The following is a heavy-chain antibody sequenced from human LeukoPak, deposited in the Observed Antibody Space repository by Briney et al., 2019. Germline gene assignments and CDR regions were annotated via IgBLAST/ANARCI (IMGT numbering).Heavy chain of an antibody. V-gene: IGHV3-23*01. CDR1: GFTFSSYA. Sequence: GGSLRLSCAASGFTFSSYAMSWVRQAPGKGLEWVSAISGSGGSTYYADSVKGRFTLSRDNSKDTLYLQMNSLRAEDTAVYYCAKATVTTWGNWFDPWGQGTLVTVSS. CDR2: ISGSGGST. J-gene: IGHJ5*02. CDR3: AKATVTTWGNWFDP. D-gene: IGHD4-17*01.